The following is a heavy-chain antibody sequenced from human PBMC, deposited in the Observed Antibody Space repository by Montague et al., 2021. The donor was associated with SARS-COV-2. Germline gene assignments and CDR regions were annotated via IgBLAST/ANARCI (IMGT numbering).Heavy chain of an antibody. J-gene: IGHJ4*02. CDR1: GDSITTYY. V-gene: IGHV4-59*01. CDR3: ASHFVWQQLST. D-gene: IGHD6-13*01. Sequence: SETLSLTCSVSGDSITTYYWSWIRQSPGRGLEWIGHIYYTGTTKYNPSLKSRVTISVDTSRRQFSLKLKSVTAADTAMYYCASHFVWQQLSTWGQGTLVSVSS. CDR2: IYYTGTT.